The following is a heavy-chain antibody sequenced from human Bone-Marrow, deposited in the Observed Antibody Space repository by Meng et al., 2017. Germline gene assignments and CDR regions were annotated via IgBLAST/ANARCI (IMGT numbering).Heavy chain of an antibody. CDR3: ARDEDISAAGKLFGDY. Sequence: QVKLVEAGPEVKKPGASVKLSCNPSGYTFAAYWIHWLRQAPGQGLEWMGRIDPNNDHTQYAQNFQGRVTMTSDTSISTVYMELNGLRSDDTAVYYCARDEDISAAGKLFGDYWGQGTLVTVSS. D-gene: IGHD6-13*01. V-gene: IGHV1-2*06. J-gene: IGHJ4*02. CDR2: IDPNNDHT. CDR1: GYTFAAYW.